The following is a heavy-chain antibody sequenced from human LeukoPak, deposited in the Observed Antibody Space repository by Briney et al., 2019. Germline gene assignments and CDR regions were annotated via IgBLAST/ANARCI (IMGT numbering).Heavy chain of an antibody. CDR1: GFSFTTYW. CDR3: ARGLHFRVYDSSDYYPY. V-gene: IGHV3-7*01. CDR2: INQDGTEK. D-gene: IGHD3-22*01. Sequence: PGGSLRLSCAASGFSFTTYWMSWVRQAQGKGLEWVANINQDGTEKYYVDSVKGRFTISRDNGKNSLYLQMNRLRAEDTAVYYCARGLHFRVYDSSDYYPYWGQGTLVTVSS. J-gene: IGHJ4*02.